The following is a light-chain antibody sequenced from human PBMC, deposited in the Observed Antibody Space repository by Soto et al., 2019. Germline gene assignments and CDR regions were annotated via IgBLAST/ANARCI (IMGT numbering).Light chain of an antibody. Sequence: QSVLTQPPSISGAPGHRVTISCTGSSSNIGAGSDVHWYHQLPGTAPKLLIYGNTNRPSGVPDRFSATKSGTSASLAIAGLQTEDEVDYYGQTYDSSLSGLYVFGTGTKV. CDR1: SSNIGAGSD. CDR2: GNT. V-gene: IGLV1-40*01. J-gene: IGLJ1*01. CDR3: QTYDSSLSGLYV.